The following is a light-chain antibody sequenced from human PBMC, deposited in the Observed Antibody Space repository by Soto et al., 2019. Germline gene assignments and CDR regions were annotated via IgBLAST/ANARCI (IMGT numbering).Light chain of an antibody. CDR2: DAS. CDR1: QIVITRS. J-gene: IGKJ4*01. Sequence: DIVLTQSPGTLSLSPGERATLSCRASQIVITRSLAWNQQKPGQAPRLLIFDASTRATGIPDRFSGSGSGTDFNLTINRLDPADFAVYYCQQYGSSITFGGGTKVELK. V-gene: IGKV3-20*01. CDR3: QQYGSSIT.